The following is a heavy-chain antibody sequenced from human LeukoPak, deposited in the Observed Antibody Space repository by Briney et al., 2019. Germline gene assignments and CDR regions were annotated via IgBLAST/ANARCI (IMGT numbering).Heavy chain of an antibody. CDR2: VNSDGTGT. CDR1: GFTFSSYW. D-gene: IGHD5-12*01. Sequence: PGGSLRLSCAGSGFTFSSYWMHWVRQAPGKGLVWVSRVNSDGTGTTYADSVEGRFTISRDNAKNTVYLQMHSLRAEDTAIYYCIRTLIVATSPYMDVWGKGTTVTVSS. V-gene: IGHV3-74*01. CDR3: IRTLIVATSPYMDV. J-gene: IGHJ6*03.